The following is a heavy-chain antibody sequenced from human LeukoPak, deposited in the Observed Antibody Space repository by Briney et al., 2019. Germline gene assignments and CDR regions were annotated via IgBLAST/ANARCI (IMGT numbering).Heavy chain of an antibody. Sequence: SETLSLTCAVYGGSFSGYYWSWIRQPPGXXXXWIGEINHSGSTNYNPSLKSRVTISVDTSKNQFSLKLSSVTAADTAVYYCARSLFGYGDYYFDYWGQGTLVTVSS. J-gene: IGHJ4*02. CDR2: INHSGST. V-gene: IGHV4-34*01. CDR3: ARSLFGYGDYYFDY. D-gene: IGHD4-17*01. CDR1: GGSFSGYY.